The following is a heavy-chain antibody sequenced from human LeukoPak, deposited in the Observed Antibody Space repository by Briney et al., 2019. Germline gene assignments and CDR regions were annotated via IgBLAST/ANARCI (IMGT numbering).Heavy chain of an antibody. CDR1: GFTFSSYA. V-gene: IGHV3-23*01. Sequence: GGSLRLSCAASGFTFSSYAMSWVRQAPGKGLEWVSAISGSGGSTYYADSVKGRFTISRDNSKNTLYLQMNSLRAEDTAVYYCAKDSLAYCGGDCYPTDAFDIWGQGTMVTVSS. CDR3: AKDSLAYCGGDCYPTDAFDI. CDR2: ISGSGGST. J-gene: IGHJ3*02. D-gene: IGHD2-21*01.